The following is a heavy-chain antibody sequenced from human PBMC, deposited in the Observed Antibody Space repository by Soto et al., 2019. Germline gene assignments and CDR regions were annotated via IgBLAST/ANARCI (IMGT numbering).Heavy chain of an antibody. CDR3: VRDAYSSSGYYYHGMDV. V-gene: IGHV4-31*02. J-gene: IGHJ6*02. CDR1: GGFY. CDR2: IFYTGTT. Sequence: GGFYWSWVRQHPGKGLEWIGYIFYTGTTYYSPSLKSRVTISVDTSEKQFYLKLNSVTAADTAVYYCVRDAYSSSGYYYHGMDVWGQGTTVTVSS. D-gene: IGHD6-6*01.